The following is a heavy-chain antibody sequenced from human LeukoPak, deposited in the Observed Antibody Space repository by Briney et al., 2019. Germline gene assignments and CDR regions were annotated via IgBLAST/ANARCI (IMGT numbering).Heavy chain of an antibody. CDR3: ARGFWTTRGYQHSTDYFDY. J-gene: IGHJ4*02. D-gene: IGHD3/OR15-3a*01. Sequence: SETLSLTCAAYGGTFSGYSWSWIRQPPGKGLEWIGEINHSRSTNYNPSLKSRVTISVDTSKNQFSLKLSTVTAADTAVYYCARGFWTTRGYQHSTDYFDYWGQGTLVTVSS. V-gene: IGHV4-34*01. CDR2: INHSRST. CDR1: GGTFSGYS.